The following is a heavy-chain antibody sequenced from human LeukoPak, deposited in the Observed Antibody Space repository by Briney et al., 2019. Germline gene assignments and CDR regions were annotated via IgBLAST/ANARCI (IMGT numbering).Heavy chain of an antibody. J-gene: IGHJ4*02. Sequence: PGGSLRLSCAASGFTFSRYSMNWVRQAPGKGLEWVSSISSSSSYIYYADSVKGRFTISRDNAENSLHLQMNSLRAEDTAVYYCARDPIVGGTPILGYWGQGTLVTVSS. CDR2: ISSSSSYI. V-gene: IGHV3-21*01. CDR1: GFTFSRYS. CDR3: ARDPIVGGTPILGY. D-gene: IGHD1-26*01.